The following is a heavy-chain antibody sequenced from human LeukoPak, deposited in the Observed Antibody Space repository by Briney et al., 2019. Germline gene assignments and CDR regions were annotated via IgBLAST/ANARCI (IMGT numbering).Heavy chain of an antibody. Sequence: KTSETLSLTCTVSGGSISSYYWSWIRQPPGKGLEWIGYIYYSGSTNYNPSLKSRVTISVDTSKNQFSLKLSSVTAADTAVYYCVRTYYDPETDWFDPWGQGTLVTVSS. D-gene: IGHD3-22*01. V-gene: IGHV4-59*01. CDR2: IYYSGST. CDR3: VRTYYDPETDWFDP. J-gene: IGHJ5*02. CDR1: GGSISSYY.